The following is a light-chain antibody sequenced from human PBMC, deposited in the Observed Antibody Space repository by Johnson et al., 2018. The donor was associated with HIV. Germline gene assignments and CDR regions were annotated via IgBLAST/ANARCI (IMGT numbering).Light chain of an antibody. Sequence: QSLLTQPPSVSAAPGQKVTISCSGSSSNIGNNYVSWYQQLPGTAPKLLICENNKRPSGIPDRFSGSKSGTSATLGITGLQTGDEADYYCGTWDSSLSVLYVFGTGTKVTVL. J-gene: IGLJ1*01. CDR2: ENN. CDR3: GTWDSSLSVLYV. V-gene: IGLV1-51*02. CDR1: SSNIGNNY.